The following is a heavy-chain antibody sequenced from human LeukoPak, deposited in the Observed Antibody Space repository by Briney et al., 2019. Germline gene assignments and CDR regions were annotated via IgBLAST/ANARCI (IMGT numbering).Heavy chain of an antibody. J-gene: IGHJ4*02. D-gene: IGHD3-10*01. V-gene: IGHV3-23*01. CDR3: ARMDIGLVRD. CDR2: ISGSGGST. Sequence: PGGSLRLSCAASGFTFSSYAMSWVRQAPGKGLEWVSAISGSGGSTYYADSVKGRFTISRDNAKNSLSLQMNSLRAEDTAVYYCARMDIGLVRDWGQGTLVTVSS. CDR1: GFTFSSYA.